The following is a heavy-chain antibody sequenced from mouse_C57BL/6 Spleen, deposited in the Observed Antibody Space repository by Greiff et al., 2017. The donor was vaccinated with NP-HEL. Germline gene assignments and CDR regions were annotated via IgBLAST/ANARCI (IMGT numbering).Heavy chain of an antibody. J-gene: IGHJ2*01. Sequence: QVQLQQPGAELVRPGSSVKLSCKASGYTFTSYWMDWVKQRPGQGLEWIGNIYPSDSETHYNQKFKDKATLTVDKPSSTAYMQLSSLTSEDSAVYYCARWGPYYFDYWGQGTTLTVSS. CDR2: IYPSDSET. CDR3: ARWGPYYFDY. CDR1: GYTFTSYW. V-gene: IGHV1-61*01. D-gene: IGHD3-3*01.